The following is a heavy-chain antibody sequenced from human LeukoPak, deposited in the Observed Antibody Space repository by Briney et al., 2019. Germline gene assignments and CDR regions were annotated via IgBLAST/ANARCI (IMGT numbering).Heavy chain of an antibody. J-gene: IGHJ4*02. Sequence: GGSLRLSCAASGFIFNNYGLIWVRQAPGKGLEWVGRIKSKTDGETTDYAAPVKGRFTISRDDSKNTLYLQMNSPKTEDTALYYCTTAPSGYAYMNGWHLDYWGQGALVTVSS. CDR3: TTAPSGYAYMNGWHLDY. CDR1: GFIFNNYG. V-gene: IGHV3-15*01. CDR2: IKSKTDGETT. D-gene: IGHD5-18*01.